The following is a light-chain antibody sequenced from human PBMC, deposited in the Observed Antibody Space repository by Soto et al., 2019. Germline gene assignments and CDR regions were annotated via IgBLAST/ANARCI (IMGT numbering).Light chain of an antibody. Sequence: EIVLTQSPGTLSLSPGERATLSCRASQSVSSSFLAWYQQKPDQAPRLLIYGASSRATGIPDRFSGSGSGTYFTLTIIRLEPEDVAVYYCQQYSSSPLTFGGGTKVEIK. J-gene: IGKJ4*01. CDR2: GAS. CDR3: QQYSSSPLT. V-gene: IGKV3-20*01. CDR1: QSVSSSF.